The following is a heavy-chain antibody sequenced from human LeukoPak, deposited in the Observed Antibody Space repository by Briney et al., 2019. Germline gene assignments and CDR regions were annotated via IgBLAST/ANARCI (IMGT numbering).Heavy chain of an antibody. CDR1: GDSVSSNSAA. CDR3: ARAMTLRFFARGDRFDP. J-gene: IGHJ5*02. Sequence: TLSLTCAISGDSVSSNSAAWNWIRQSPSRGLEWLGRTYYRSKWYNDYAVSVKSRTTINPDTSKNQFSLKLSSVTAADTAVYYCARAMTLRFFARGDRFDPWGQGTLVTVSS. CDR2: TYYRSKWYN. D-gene: IGHD3-3*01. V-gene: IGHV6-1*01.